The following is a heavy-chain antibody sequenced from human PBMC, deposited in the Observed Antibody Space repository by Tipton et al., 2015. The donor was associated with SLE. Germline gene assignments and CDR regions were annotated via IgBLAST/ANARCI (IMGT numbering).Heavy chain of an antibody. CDR1: GFTFSSYA. V-gene: IGHV3-23*01. J-gene: IGHJ4*02. Sequence: SLRLSCAASGFTFSSYAMSWVRQVPGKGLEWVSAISGSGDSTYYADSVKGRFTISRDNSKNTLYLQMNSLRAEDTAVYYCAKGRGVRGVTLAFDYWGQGTLVTVSS. D-gene: IGHD3-10*01. CDR3: AKGRGVRGVTLAFDY. CDR2: ISGSGDST.